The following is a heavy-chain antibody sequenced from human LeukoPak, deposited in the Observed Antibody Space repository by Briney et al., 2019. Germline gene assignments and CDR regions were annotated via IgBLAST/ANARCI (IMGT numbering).Heavy chain of an antibody. CDR3: ARISFIVGAANNDY. J-gene: IGHJ4*02. Sequence: GGSLRLSCAASGFTFSSYWMYWVRQAPGKGLVWVSRINADGSGTSYADSVKGRFTISRDNARNTLYLQMNSLRAEDTAVYYCARISFIVGAANNDYWGQGTLVTVSS. V-gene: IGHV3-74*01. CDR1: GFTFSSYW. D-gene: IGHD1-26*01. CDR2: INADGSGT.